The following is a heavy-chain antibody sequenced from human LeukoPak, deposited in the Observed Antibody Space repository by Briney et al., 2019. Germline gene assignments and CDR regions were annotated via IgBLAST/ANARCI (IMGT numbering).Heavy chain of an antibody. Sequence: GGSLRPSCAASGFSVSTNYISWVRQAPGKGLEWVSIIYGGGSTYYADSVRGRFTISKDNSKNTVYLQMSSLRAEDTAVYYCARTPFDYEILTGLYAFDIWGQGTTVTFSS. CDR3: ARTPFDYEILTGLYAFDI. D-gene: IGHD3-9*01. CDR2: IYGGGST. V-gene: IGHV3-66*01. J-gene: IGHJ3*02. CDR1: GFSVSTNY.